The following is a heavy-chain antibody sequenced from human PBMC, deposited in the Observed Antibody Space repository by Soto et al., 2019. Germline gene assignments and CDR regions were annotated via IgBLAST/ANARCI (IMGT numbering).Heavy chain of an antibody. Sequence: SETLSLTCTVSGGSISSYDWSWIRQPPGKGLEWIGYIYYSGSTNYNSSLKSRVTISVDTSKNQFSLKLSSVTAADTAVYYCARQAHGRYDYWGQGTLVTVSS. CDR1: GGSISSYD. CDR2: IYYSGST. V-gene: IGHV4-59*08. CDR3: ARQAHGRYDY. D-gene: IGHD1-1*01. J-gene: IGHJ4*02.